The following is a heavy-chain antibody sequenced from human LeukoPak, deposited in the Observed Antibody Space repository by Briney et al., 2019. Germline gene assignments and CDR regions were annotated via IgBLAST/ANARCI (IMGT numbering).Heavy chain of an antibody. Sequence: GASVKVSCKASGYTFTSYYMHWVRQAPGQGLEWMGIINPSGGSTSYAQKFQGRVTMTRDMSTSTVYMELSSLRSEDTAVYYCARYDYGDPYFDNWGQGSLVTVSS. D-gene: IGHD4-17*01. V-gene: IGHV1-46*01. CDR2: INPSGGST. CDR1: GYTFTSYY. CDR3: ARYDYGDPYFDN. J-gene: IGHJ4*02.